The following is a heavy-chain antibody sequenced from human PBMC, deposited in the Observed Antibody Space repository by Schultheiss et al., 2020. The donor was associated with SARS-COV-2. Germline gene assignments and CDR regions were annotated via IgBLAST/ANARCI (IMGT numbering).Heavy chain of an antibody. V-gene: IGHV1-18*01. D-gene: IGHD5-12*01. CDR1: GYTFASYG. J-gene: IGHJ6*02. Sequence: ASVKVSCKASGYTFASYGISWVRQAPGQGLEWMGWISVYNGNTKYAQKFQGRVTMTTDTSTSTAYMELRSLRSDDTAVYYCARAQGRYSAYGMDVWGQGTTVTVSS. CDR2: ISVYNGNT. CDR3: ARAQGRYSAYGMDV.